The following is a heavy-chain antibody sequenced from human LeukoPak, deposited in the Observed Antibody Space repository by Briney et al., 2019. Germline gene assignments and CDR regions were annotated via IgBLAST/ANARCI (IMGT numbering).Heavy chain of an antibody. CDR1: GFTFSSYG. CDR2: IWYDGSNK. CDR3: ARHISGSYLDY. D-gene: IGHD3-16*02. J-gene: IGHJ4*02. Sequence: GGSLRLSCAASGFTFSSYGMHWVRQAPGKGLEWVALIWYDGSNKYYADSVKGRFTISRDSSKNTLYLQMNSLRAEDTAVYYCARHISGSYLDYWGQGTLVTVSS. V-gene: IGHV3-33*01.